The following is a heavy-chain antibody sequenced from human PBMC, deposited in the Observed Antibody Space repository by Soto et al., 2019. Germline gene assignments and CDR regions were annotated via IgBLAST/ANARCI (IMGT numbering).Heavy chain of an antibody. J-gene: IGHJ3*02. V-gene: IGHV3-74*01. D-gene: IGHD3-3*02. CDR2: INSDGSST. CDR3: AREDRIFGVVIIGAFDI. Sequence: GGSLRLSCAASGFTFSSYWMHWVRQAPGKGLVWVSRINSDGSSTSYADSVKGRFTISRDNAKNTLYLQMNSLRAEDTAVYYCAREDRIFGVVIIGAFDIWGQGTMVTVSS. CDR1: GFTFSSYW.